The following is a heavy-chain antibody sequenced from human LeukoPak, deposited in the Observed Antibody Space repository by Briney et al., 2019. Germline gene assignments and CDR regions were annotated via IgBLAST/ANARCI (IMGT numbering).Heavy chain of an antibody. V-gene: IGHV3-21*01. CDR2: ISSSSSYI. Sequence: GGSLRLSCAASGFTFSSYSMNWVRQAPGKGLEWVSSISSSSSYIYYADSVKGRFTISRDNAKNSLYLQMNSLRAEDTAVYYCARDFRDIVVTIDYWGQGTLVTVSS. CDR1: GFTFSSYS. J-gene: IGHJ4*02. D-gene: IGHD5-12*01. CDR3: ARDFRDIVVTIDY.